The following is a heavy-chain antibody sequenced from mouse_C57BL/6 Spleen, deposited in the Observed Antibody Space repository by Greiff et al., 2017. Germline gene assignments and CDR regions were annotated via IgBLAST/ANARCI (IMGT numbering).Heavy chain of an antibody. CDR1: GFTFSSYA. CDR3: TRGDITTVVGHFDY. J-gene: IGHJ2*01. D-gene: IGHD1-1*01. Sequence: EVMLVESGEGLVKPGGSLKLSCAASGFTFSSYAMSWVRQTPEKRLEWVAYISSGGDYIYYADTVKGRFTISRDNARNTLYLQMSSLKSEDTAMYYCTRGDITTVVGHFDYWGQGTTLTVSS. CDR2: ISSGGDYI. V-gene: IGHV5-9-1*02.